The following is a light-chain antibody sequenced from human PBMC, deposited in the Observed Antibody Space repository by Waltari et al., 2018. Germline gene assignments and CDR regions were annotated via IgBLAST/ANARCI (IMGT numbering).Light chain of an antibody. CDR1: QSLLWSYNH. Sequence: DIVMTQSPDSLAVSLGERATVNCKSSQSLLWSYNHLAWYQQKPGKPPRLLIYLASTRESGVPARFRGNGSGTVFTLTISSLQAEDVAVYYCQQYYTTPLTFGGGTKVEIK. J-gene: IGKJ4*01. CDR2: LAS. V-gene: IGKV4-1*01. CDR3: QQYYTTPLT.